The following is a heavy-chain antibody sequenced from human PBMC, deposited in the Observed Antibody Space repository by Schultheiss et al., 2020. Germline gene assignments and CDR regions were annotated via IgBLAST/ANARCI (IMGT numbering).Heavy chain of an antibody. Sequence: GGSLRLSCAASGFTFDDYAMHWVRQAPGKGLEWVSYISSSSSTIYYADSVKGRLTISRDNAKNSLYLQMNSLRAEDTAVYYCARDPSNYGVFYFDYWGQGTLVTVSS. J-gene: IGHJ4*02. CDR1: GFTFDDYA. D-gene: IGHD4-11*01. CDR2: ISSSSSTI. V-gene: IGHV3-48*01. CDR3: ARDPSNYGVFYFDY.